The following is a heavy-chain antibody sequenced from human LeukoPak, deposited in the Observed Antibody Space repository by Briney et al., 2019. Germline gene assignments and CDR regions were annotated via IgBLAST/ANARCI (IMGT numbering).Heavy chain of an antibody. D-gene: IGHD2-21*02. CDR3: ARGFSGGACDL. V-gene: IGHV1-8*01. CDR2: MNPNSGDT. CDR1: GYTFSTYD. J-gene: IGHJ5*02. Sequence: ASMKVSCKASGYTFSTYDINWVRQATGQGLEWVGWMNPNSGDTAYAQKFQGRVSMTRDTSTSTAYMELSSLRSEDTAVYFRARGFSGGACDLWGQGTLVTVSP.